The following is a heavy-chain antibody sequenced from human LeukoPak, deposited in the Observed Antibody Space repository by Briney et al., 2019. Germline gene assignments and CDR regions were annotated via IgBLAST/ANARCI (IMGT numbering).Heavy chain of an antibody. J-gene: IGHJ6*02. D-gene: IGHD5-18*01. CDR2: INPNSGGT. CDR3: ARHEVVDTAIDYGSMDV. Sequence: ASVKVSCKASGYTFTGYYMHWVRQAPGQGLEWMGWINPNSGGTNYAQKFQGRVTMTRDTSISTAYLQWSSLKASDTAMYYCARHEVVDTAIDYGSMDVWGQGTTVTVSS. V-gene: IGHV1-2*02. CDR1: GYTFTGYY.